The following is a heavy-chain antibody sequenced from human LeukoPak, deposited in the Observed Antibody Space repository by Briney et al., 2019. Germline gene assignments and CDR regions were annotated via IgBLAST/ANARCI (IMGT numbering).Heavy chain of an antibody. Sequence: SQTLSLTCAVSGGSISSGGYSWRWIRQPPGKGLEWIGYIYHSGSTYYNPSLKSRVTISVDGSKNQFSLKLSSVTAADTAVYYCARVVTMVRGIGFDPWGQGTLATVSS. D-gene: IGHD3-10*01. CDR1: GGSISSGGYS. J-gene: IGHJ5*02. V-gene: IGHV4-30-2*01. CDR3: ARVVTMVRGIGFDP. CDR2: IYHSGST.